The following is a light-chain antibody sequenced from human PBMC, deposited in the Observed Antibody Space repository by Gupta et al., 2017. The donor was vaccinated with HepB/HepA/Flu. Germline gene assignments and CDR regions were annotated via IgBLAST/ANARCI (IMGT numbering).Light chain of an antibody. Sequence: DIVLTQSPATLSLSPWERATLSCSASQSVSSYLAWYQQKPGHAPRLLIYDASNRATGIPARFSGSGSGTDFTLTISSLEPEDFAVYYCQQRSNWPPWTFGQGTKVEIK. CDR2: DAS. J-gene: IGKJ1*01. CDR1: QSVSSY. CDR3: QQRSNWPPWT. V-gene: IGKV3-11*01.